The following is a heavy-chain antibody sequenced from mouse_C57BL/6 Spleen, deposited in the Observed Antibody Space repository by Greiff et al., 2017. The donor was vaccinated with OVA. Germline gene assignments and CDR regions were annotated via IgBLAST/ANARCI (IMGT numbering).Heavy chain of an antibody. J-gene: IGHJ2*01. CDR2: ISDGGSYT. Sequence: EVKVVESGGGLVKPGGSLKLSCAASGFTFSSYAMSWVRQTPEKRLEWVATISDGGSYTYYPDNVKGRFTISRDNAKNNLYLQMSHLKSEDTAMYYCAREELGGHYFDYWGQGTTLTVSS. D-gene: IGHD4-1*01. CDR1: GFTFSSYA. CDR3: AREELGGHYFDY. V-gene: IGHV5-4*01.